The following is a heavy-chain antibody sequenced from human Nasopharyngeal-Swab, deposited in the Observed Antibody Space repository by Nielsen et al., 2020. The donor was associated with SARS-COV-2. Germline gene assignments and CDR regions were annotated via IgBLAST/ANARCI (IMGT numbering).Heavy chain of an antibody. J-gene: IGHJ6*02. CDR2: INPNSGGT. CDR1: GYTFTGYY. V-gene: IGHV1-2*06. Sequence: ASVKVSCKASGYTFTGYYMHWVRQAPGQGLEWMGRINPNSGGTNYAQKFQGRVTMTTDTSTSTAYMELRSLRSDDTAVYYCAREGENLLVPAAMVVWDYYYYGMDVWGQGTTVTVSS. D-gene: IGHD2-2*01. CDR3: AREGENLLVPAAMVVWDYYYYGMDV.